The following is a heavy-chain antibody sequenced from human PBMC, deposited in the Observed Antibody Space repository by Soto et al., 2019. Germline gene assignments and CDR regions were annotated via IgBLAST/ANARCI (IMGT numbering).Heavy chain of an antibody. CDR3: ARRSGDRESY. V-gene: IGHV2-5*02. J-gene: IGHJ4*02. D-gene: IGHD1-26*01. CDR2: IYWDDDK. Sequence: QITLKESGPALVKPTQTLTLTCTFSGFSLTTGGVGVAWIRQPPGKALEWLALIYWDDDKRYRPSLESRLTITKDTSKNQVVLTRTSMDPVDTATSYCARRSGDRESYWGQGTPVTVSS. CDR1: GFSLTTGGVG.